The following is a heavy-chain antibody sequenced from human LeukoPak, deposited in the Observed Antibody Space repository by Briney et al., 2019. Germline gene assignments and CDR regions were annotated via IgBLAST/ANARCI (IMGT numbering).Heavy chain of an antibody. CDR3: ARSSITIFGVVIGGY. CDR2: INPNSGGT. J-gene: IGHJ4*02. V-gene: IGHV1-2*02. Sequence: ASVTVSCKASGYTFTGYYMHWVRQAPGQGLEWMGWINPNSGGTNYAQKFQGRVTMTRDTSISTAYMELSRLRSDDTAVYYCARSSITIFGVVIGGYWGQGTLVTVSS. D-gene: IGHD3-3*01. CDR1: GYTFTGYY.